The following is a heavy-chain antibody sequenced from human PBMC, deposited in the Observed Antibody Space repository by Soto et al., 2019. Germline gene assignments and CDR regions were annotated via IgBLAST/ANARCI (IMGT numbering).Heavy chain of an antibody. CDR3: TRDSLPYYYDSSGYLSIYGMDV. J-gene: IGHJ6*02. D-gene: IGHD3-22*01. V-gene: IGHV3-33*01. CDR1: GFTFSSYG. Sequence: PGGSLRLSCAASGFTFSSYGMHWVRQAPGKGLEWVAVIWYDGSNKYYADSVKGRFTISRDNSKNTLYLQMNSLRAEDTAVYYCTRDSLPYYYDSSGYLSIYGMDVWGQGTTVTVSS. CDR2: IWYDGSNK.